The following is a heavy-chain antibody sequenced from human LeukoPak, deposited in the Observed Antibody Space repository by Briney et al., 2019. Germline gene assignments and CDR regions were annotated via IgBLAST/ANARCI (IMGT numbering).Heavy chain of an antibody. D-gene: IGHD3-16*01. J-gene: IGHJ4*02. CDR3: ARSGGGYFDY. Sequence: GGSLRLSCAASGFSFSNFWMPWVRQPPGKGLVLVSRINIDGTDANYADSVKGRFIISRDNFKNTLFLEMYSLRVEDTGVYYCARSGGGYFDYWGQGDMVTVSS. CDR2: INIDGTDA. CDR1: GFSFSNFW. V-gene: IGHV3-74*01.